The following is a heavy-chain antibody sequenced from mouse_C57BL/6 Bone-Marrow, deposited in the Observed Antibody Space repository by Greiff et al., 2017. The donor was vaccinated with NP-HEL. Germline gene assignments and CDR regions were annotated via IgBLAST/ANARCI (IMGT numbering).Heavy chain of an antibody. CDR2: IYPRSGNT. CDR3: ATLYWGLAWFAY. CDR1: GYTFTSYG. J-gene: IGHJ3*01. Sequence: QVQLQQSGAELARPGASVKLSCKASGYTFTSYGISWVKQRTGQGLEWIGEIYPRSGNTYYNEKFKGKATLTADKSSSTAYMELRSLTSEDSAVYFCATLYWGLAWFAYWGQGTLVTVSA. D-gene: IGHD2-3*01. V-gene: IGHV1-81*01.